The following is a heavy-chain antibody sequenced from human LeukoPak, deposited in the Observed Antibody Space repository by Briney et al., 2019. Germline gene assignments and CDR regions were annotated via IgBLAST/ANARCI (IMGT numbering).Heavy chain of an antibody. CDR1: GGSISSSSYY. CDR3: ARDRYYYDSSGYYSAFDT. Sequence: PSETLSLTCTVSGGSISSSSYYWGWIRQPPGKGLEWIGRIYTSAIISGNINYNPSLKSRVTMSVDTSKNQFSLRLRSVTAADTAVYYCARDRYYYDSSGYYSAFDTWGQGTMVTVSS. V-gene: IGHV4-39*07. CDR2: IYTSAIISGNI. D-gene: IGHD3-22*01. J-gene: IGHJ3*02.